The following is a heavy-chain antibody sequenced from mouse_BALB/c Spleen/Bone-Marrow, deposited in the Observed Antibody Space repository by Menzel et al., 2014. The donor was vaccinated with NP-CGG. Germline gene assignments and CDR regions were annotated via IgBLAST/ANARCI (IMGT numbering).Heavy chain of an antibody. D-gene: IGHD2-14*01. V-gene: IGHV5-9-3*01. Sequence: EVKVVESGGGLVKPGGSLKLSCAASGFTFSSYAMSWVRQTPEKRLEWVATISSGGSYTYYPDSVKGRFTISRDNAKNTLYLQMSSLRSEDTAMYYCARHREVRPSAYWGQGTLVTVSA. J-gene: IGHJ3*01. CDR3: ARHREVRPSAY. CDR2: ISSGGSYT. CDR1: GFTFSSYA.